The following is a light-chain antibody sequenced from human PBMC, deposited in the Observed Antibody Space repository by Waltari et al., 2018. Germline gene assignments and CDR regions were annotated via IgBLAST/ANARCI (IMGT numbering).Light chain of an antibody. V-gene: IGLV2-14*03. CDR3: SSYTGSSTVI. Sequence: QSALTQPASVSGSPGQSIPISCTGSNGNIGPYKSVSWYQQHPGRTPRLIIYDVNMRPSGISDRFSGSKSGATASLTISGLQTEDEADYYCSSYTGSSTVIFGGGTRLTVL. CDR1: NGNIGPYKS. CDR2: DVN. J-gene: IGLJ2*01.